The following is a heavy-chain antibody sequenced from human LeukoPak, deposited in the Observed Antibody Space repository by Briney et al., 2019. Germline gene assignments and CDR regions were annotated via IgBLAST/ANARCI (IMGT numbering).Heavy chain of an antibody. CDR2: INPSGST. V-gene: IGHV4-34*01. CDR3: VRGSRVYCGGDCYYY. CDR1: GGSFSGYY. J-gene: IGHJ4*02. Sequence: SQTLSLTCTVFGGSFSGYYWSWIRQPPDKGLEWIGEINPSGSTNYNPSLKTRVTISTDTSKNHFSLNLNSVTAADTGVYYCVRGSRVYCGGDCYYYWGQGTLVTVSS. D-gene: IGHD2-21*02.